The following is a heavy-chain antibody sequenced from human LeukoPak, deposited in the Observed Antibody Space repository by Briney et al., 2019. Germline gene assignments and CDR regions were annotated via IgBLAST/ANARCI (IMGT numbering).Heavy chain of an antibody. J-gene: IGHJ5*02. CDR1: GYTFTDYY. CDR2: VDPEDGET. D-gene: IGHD3-3*01. Sequence: ASVKVSCKASGYTFTDYYMHWVQQAPGKGLEWMGRVDPEDGETIYAEKFQGRVTITADTSTDTAYMELSGLRSVDTAVYYCATVKEHKFWSGYYTDPQRWFDPWGQGTLVTVSS. CDR3: ATVKEHKFWSGYYTDPQRWFDP. V-gene: IGHV1-69-2*01.